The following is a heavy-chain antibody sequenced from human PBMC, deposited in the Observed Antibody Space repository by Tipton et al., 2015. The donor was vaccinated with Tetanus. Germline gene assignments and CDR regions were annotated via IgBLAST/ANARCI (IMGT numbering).Heavy chain of an antibody. CDR1: GGSDNTLYS. CDR2: IHYSGST. CDR3: ARKTGDTLGGRGAFDI. J-gene: IGHJ3*02. V-gene: IGHV4-39*01. Sequence: TLSLTCTVSGGSDNTLYSWGWIRQPPGKGLEWIGIIHYSGSTYYNPSLKSPVTISADTSGSHFSLNLSSVTAADTAVYYCARKTGDTLGGRGAFDIWGQGTMLTVSS. D-gene: IGHD7-27*01.